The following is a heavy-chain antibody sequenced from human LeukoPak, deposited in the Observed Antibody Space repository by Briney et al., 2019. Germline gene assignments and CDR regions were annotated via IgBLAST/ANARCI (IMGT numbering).Heavy chain of an antibody. CDR2: IYPGDSDT. D-gene: IGHD4-23*01. Sequence: GESLKTSCKASGYSFTSYWIGWVRQMPGKGLEWMGIIYPGDSDTRYSPSFQGQVTISADKSISTAYLQWSSLKASDTAMYYCARDIGTSVVTSSFNYWGQGTLVTVSS. J-gene: IGHJ4*02. V-gene: IGHV5-51*01. CDR3: ARDIGTSVVTSSFNY. CDR1: GYSFTSYW.